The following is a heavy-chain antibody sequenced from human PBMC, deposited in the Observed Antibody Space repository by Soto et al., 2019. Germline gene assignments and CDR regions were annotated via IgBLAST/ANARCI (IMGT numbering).Heavy chain of an antibody. CDR3: TRVATFGGVIVLPNY. V-gene: IGHV3-49*03. Sequence: GGSLRLSCTASGFTFGDYAMSWFRQAPGKGLEWVGFIRSKAYGGTTEYAGSVKGRFTISRDDSKSIAYLQMNSLKTEDTAVYYCTRVATFGGVIVLPNYWGQGTLVTVSS. J-gene: IGHJ4*02. CDR2: IRSKAYGGTT. CDR1: GFTFGDYA. D-gene: IGHD3-16*02.